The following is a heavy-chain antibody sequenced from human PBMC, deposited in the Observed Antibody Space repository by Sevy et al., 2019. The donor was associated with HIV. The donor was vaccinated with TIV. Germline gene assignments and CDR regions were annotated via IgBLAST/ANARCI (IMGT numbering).Heavy chain of an antibody. CDR3: AKDINRGCDAVNCYSYYYYFYALDV. J-gene: IGHJ6*02. D-gene: IGHD2-21*02. V-gene: IGHV3-9*01. CDR1: GFPFNDHA. CDR2: ISWNSRNI. Sequence: GGSLRLSCAASGFPFNDHAMHWVRQVPGKGLEWVSGISWNSRNIGYADSVKGRFTISRDNARHFVYLEMNSLRPEDTTFYYCAKDINRGCDAVNCYSYYYYFYALDVWGQGTTVTVSS.